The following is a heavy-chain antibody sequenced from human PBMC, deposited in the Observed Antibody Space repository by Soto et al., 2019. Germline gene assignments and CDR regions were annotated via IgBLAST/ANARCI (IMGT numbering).Heavy chain of an antibody. Sequence: GASVKVSCKTSGYTFTDYYIHWVRQATGQGLEWIGWINANNGVTDYAQKFQDRFTMTRDTSINTAYMEVNSLRSDDTALYFCARDHRTGSYSVWGQGTLVTVSS. J-gene: IGHJ4*02. CDR3: ARDHRTGSYSV. V-gene: IGHV1-2*02. CDR2: INANNGVT. CDR1: GYTFTDYY. D-gene: IGHD1-26*01.